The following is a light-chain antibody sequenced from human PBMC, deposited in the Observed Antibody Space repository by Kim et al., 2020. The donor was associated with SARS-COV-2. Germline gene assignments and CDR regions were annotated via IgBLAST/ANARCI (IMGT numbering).Light chain of an antibody. J-gene: IGKJ2*01. CDR3: QQSYSTVYT. CDR1: QSISTY. Sequence: LSASRDRVTITCRASQSISTYLNWYQQKPGKAPKLLIYGASSLQSGVPSRFSGSGSGTDFTLTISSLQSEDFATYYCQQSYSTVYTFGQGTKLEI. V-gene: IGKV1-39*01. CDR2: GAS.